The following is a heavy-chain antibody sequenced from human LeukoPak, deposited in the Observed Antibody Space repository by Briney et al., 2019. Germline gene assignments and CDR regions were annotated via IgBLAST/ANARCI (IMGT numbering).Heavy chain of an antibody. V-gene: IGHV3-74*01. CDR1: GFIFSDYW. CDR2: IKSDGSST. CDR3: ARFRPHCITTSCKDY. D-gene: IGHD2-2*01. J-gene: IGHJ4*02. Sequence: PGGSLRLSCAASGFIFSDYWMHWVRQGPGKGLVWVSRIKSDGSSTSYAESVKGRFTISRDNAKNTVYVHMNSLRDEDTAVYYCARFRPHCITTSCKDYWGQGTLVTVSS.